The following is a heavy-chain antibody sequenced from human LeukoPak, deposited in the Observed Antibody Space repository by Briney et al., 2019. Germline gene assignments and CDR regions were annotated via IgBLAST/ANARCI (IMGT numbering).Heavy chain of an antibody. CDR1: GGSISSGGYY. J-gene: IGHJ6*02. CDR3: ARGLQYGMDV. D-gene: IGHD4-11*01. CDR2: IYYGGST. Sequence: SETLSLTCTVSGGSISSGGYYWSWIRQHPGKGLEWIGYIYYGGSTYYNPSLKSRVTISVDTSKNQFSLKLSSVTAADTAVYYCARGLQYGMDVWGQGTTVTVSS. V-gene: IGHV4-31*03.